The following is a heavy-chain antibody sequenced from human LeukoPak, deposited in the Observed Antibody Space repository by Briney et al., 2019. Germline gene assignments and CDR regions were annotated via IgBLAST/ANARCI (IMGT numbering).Heavy chain of an antibody. CDR2: IKQDGSEK. V-gene: IGHV3-7*01. J-gene: IGHJ4*02. CDR3: ARDLGGGYGDYFDW. Sequence: GGSLRLSCAASGFTFSSYWMSWVRQAPGKGLEWVANIKQDGSEKYYVDSVKGRFTISRDNAKNSLYLQMNSLRAEDTSVYYWARDLGGGYGDYFDWGGQGTLVTVSA. D-gene: IGHD3-16*01. CDR1: GFTFSSYW.